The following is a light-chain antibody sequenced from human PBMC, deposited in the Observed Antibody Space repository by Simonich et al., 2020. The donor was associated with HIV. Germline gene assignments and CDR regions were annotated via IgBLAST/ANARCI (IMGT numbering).Light chain of an antibody. CDR3: QQYYDTPYT. Sequence: DIVMTQSPDSLALSLGERATINRKSSQSVLYSSNNKNYLAWYQQKPGQPPKLLIYWASTREPGVPDRFRGSGSGTHFTLTINSLQAEDVAVYYCQQYYDTPYTFGQGTKLEIK. J-gene: IGKJ2*01. V-gene: IGKV4-1*01. CDR2: WAS. CDR1: QSVLYSSNNKNY.